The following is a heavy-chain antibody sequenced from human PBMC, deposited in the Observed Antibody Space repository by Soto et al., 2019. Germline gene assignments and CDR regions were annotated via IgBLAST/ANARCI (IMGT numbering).Heavy chain of an antibody. Sequence: QVHLVQSGAEVKKPGASVKVSCKASGYIFINYYIHWVRQAPGRGLEWIGIINHNGGSTNYAQKFRGRVTMARDTSTSPVYMDLSSLRSDATAVYYCARDLAAADYWGQGTLVTVSS. D-gene: IGHD6-25*01. V-gene: IGHV1-46*01. J-gene: IGHJ4*02. CDR3: ARDLAAADY. CDR2: INHNGGST. CDR1: GYIFINYY.